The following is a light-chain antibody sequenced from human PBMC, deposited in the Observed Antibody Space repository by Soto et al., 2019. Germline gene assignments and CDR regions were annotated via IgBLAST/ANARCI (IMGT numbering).Light chain of an antibody. V-gene: IGKV1-17*01. Sequence: DIQMTQSPSSLSASVGDRVTITCRASQDIGNELGWFQQKPGRAPKRLIYRAYNLESGVQSRFSGSGSATEFTLTIRSLQPEDFATYYCMQHKRYPLAFGGGTKVDIK. CDR2: RAY. CDR3: MQHKRYPLA. J-gene: IGKJ4*01. CDR1: QDIGNE.